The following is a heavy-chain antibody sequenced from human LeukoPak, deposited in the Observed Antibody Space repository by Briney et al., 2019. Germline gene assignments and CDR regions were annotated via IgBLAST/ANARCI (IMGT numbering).Heavy chain of an antibody. D-gene: IGHD1-26*01. CDR3: ATDLGMWELLRVDAFDI. CDR1: GGTFSSYA. V-gene: IGHV1-69*01. CDR2: IIPIFGTA. Sequence: SVKVSCKASGGTFSSYAISWVRQAPGQGLEWMGGIIPIFGTANYAQKFQGRVTITADESTSTAYMELSGLRSEDTAVYYCATDLGMWELLRVDAFDIWGQGTMVTVSS. J-gene: IGHJ3*02.